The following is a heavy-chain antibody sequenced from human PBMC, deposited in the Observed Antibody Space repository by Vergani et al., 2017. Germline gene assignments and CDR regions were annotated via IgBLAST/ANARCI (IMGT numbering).Heavy chain of an antibody. CDR1: GYTFTSYS. CDR2: INTNTGNP. D-gene: IGHD3-10*01. Sequence: QVQLVQSGSELKKPGASVKVSCKASGYTFTSYSVNWVRQAPGQGLEWMGWINTNTGNPTYVQGFTGRFVFSLDTSGRTAYLQISSLKAEDSAVYYCARVLGLLWFGDYGMDVWGQGTTVTVSS. CDR3: ARVLGLLWFGDYGMDV. V-gene: IGHV7-4-1*02. J-gene: IGHJ6*02.